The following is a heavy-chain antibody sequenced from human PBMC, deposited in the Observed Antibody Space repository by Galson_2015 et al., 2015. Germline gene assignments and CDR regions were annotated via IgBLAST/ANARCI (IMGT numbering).Heavy chain of an antibody. CDR1: GGSFSGYY. Sequence: SETLSLTCAVYGGSFSGYYWSWIRQPPGKELEWIGEINHSGITNYHPSLKSRVTISVDTSKNQFSLKLTSLTAADTAVYYCAGKGDFFDLWGRGTPVTVSS. D-gene: IGHD3-16*01. CDR3: AGKGDFFDL. V-gene: IGHV4-34*01. J-gene: IGHJ2*01. CDR2: INHSGIT.